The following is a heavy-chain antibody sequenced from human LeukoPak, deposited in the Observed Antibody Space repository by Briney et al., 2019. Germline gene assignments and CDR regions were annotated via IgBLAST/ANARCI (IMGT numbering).Heavy chain of an antibody. CDR2: ITWDGGST. J-gene: IGHJ4*02. V-gene: IGHV3-43*01. CDR3: AKERRRYFDY. CDR1: GFTFDDYT. Sequence: PGRSLRLSCAASGFTFDDYTMHWVRQAPGKGLEWVSLITWDGGSTFYADSVKGRFTISRDNSKNSLSLQMNSLRTEDSALYYCAKERRRYFDYWGQGTLVTVSS.